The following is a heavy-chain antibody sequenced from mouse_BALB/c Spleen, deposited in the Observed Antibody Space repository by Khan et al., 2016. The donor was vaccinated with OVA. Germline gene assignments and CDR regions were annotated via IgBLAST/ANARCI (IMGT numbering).Heavy chain of an antibody. CDR2: INPGSGGT. J-gene: IGHJ3*01. CDR1: GYAFTDYL. D-gene: IGHD3-1*01. Sequence: QVQLQQSGAELVRPGTSVKVSCKASGYAFTDYLIEWVKQRPGQGLEWIGLINPGSGGTKYNEKFKDKASLTADKSSSTAYMQLSSLTSDVSAVYCCTRGGFGGFAYWGQGTLVTVSA. V-gene: IGHV1-54*01. CDR3: TRGGFGGFAY.